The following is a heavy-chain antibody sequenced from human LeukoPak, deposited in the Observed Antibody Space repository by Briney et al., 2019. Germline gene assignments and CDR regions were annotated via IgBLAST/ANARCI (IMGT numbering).Heavy chain of an antibody. J-gene: IGHJ6*02. CDR1: GFTFSSYA. Sequence: GGSLRLSCAASGFTFSSYAMSWVRQAPGKGLEWVSGIGGSDGSTYYADSAKGRFTISRDNSKNALYLQMNSLRAEDTAIYYCAKDYYDILTGYSPSYNYGMDVWGQGTTAIASS. CDR2: IGGSDGST. CDR3: AKDYYDILTGYSPSYNYGMDV. V-gene: IGHV3-23*01. D-gene: IGHD3-9*01.